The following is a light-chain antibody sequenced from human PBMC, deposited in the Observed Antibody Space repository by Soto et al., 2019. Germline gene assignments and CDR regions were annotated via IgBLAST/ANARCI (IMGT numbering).Light chain of an antibody. J-gene: IGKJ1*01. CDR1: QKISSW. Sequence: DIQMAQAPPTLSASVGARVTIHCRASQKISSWLDWYQQKSGKAPKLLIYKASTLKSGVPSRFSGSGSGAEFTLTISSLQPDDFATYYCQHYYSYSEAFGQGTKVDI. CDR3: QHYYSYSEA. V-gene: IGKV1-5*03. CDR2: KAS.